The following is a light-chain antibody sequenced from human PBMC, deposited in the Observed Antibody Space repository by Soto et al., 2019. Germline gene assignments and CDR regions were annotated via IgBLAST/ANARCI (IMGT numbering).Light chain of an antibody. J-gene: IGKJ4*01. CDR2: DPS. CDR3: QQLDNLPFT. Sequence: DIQLSQSPCSLSASVGGTVVIICQASQGINLYLKWYQKKTGKDPKALLHDPSTLQTGVASRFSGTRSGTDFTLTISSLQPEDLATYHCQQLDNLPFTVGGGTKLDSK. CDR1: QGINLY. V-gene: IGKV1-33*01.